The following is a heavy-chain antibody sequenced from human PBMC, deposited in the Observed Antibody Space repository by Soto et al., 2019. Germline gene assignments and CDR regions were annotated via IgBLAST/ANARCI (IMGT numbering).Heavy chain of an antibody. D-gene: IGHD5-18*01. Sequence: QVQLVESGGGVVQPGRSLRLSCAASGFTFSSYGMNWVRQAPGKGLEWVAVVSYDEITKYYADSVKGRFTISRDNSKKALYLQMNSLRPEDTAVYYCAKPLGLIRRAMAQGSDYWGQGTLVTVSA. CDR3: AKPLGLIRRAMAQGSDY. CDR1: GFTFSSYG. V-gene: IGHV3-30*18. J-gene: IGHJ4*02. CDR2: VSYDEITK.